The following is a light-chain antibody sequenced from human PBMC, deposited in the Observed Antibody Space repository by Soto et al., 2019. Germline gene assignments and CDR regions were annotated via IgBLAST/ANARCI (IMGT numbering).Light chain of an antibody. CDR1: SSDVGGYNY. CDR3: SSYTSSSTL. J-gene: IGLJ1*01. V-gene: IGLV2-14*01. Sequence: QSALTQPASVSGSPGQSITISCTGTSSDVGGYNYVSWYQQHPGKAPKLMIYDVSNRPSGDSNRFSGSKSGNTASLTISGLQAEDEADYYCSSYTSSSTLFGTGTKLTVL. CDR2: DVS.